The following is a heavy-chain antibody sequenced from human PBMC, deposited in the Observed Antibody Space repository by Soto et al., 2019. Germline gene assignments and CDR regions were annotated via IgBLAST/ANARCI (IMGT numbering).Heavy chain of an antibody. CDR3: ARHQYAVGNDY. V-gene: IGHV4-39*01. CDR1: GGSISSSSYY. D-gene: IGHD1-26*01. Sequence: QLQLQESVPGLVKPSETLSLTCTVSGGSISSSSYYWGWIRQPPGKGLEWIGSFFYSGSTYYNPSIDSRVTISIDTSKNQFSLKLSSVTATDTAVYYCARHQYAVGNDYWGQGTLVIVSS. CDR2: FFYSGST. J-gene: IGHJ4*02.